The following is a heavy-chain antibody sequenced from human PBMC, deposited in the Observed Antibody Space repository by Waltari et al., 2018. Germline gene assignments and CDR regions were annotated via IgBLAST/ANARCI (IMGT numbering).Heavy chain of an antibody. CDR1: GSSVSMYY. J-gene: IGHJ3*01. CDR3: ARSLGGDAFDL. D-gene: IGHD3-16*01. Sequence: EGLLEESGGGSVQPGGSLRLSCAASGSSVSMYYMTWVRQAPAQGLEWVSIIYTGGSTYYADSVRGRFTISRHNSQNTLSLEMNSLTSDDTGIYYCARSLGGDAFDLWGQGTMVAVSS. CDR2: IYTGGST. V-gene: IGHV3-53*04.